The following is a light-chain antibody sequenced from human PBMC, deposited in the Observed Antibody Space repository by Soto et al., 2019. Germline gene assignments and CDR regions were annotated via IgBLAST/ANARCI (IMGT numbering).Light chain of an antibody. CDR1: QSISNN. J-gene: IGKJ1*01. CDR2: GAS. CDR3: HQHGGSPET. V-gene: IGKV3-20*01. Sequence: IVMTQSRATLSLSPLEKATVYCRASQSISNNFAWFQQKPGQAPRLLIFGASSRATGIPDRFIGSGSGTEFILTISRLEPDDFAIYHCHQHGGSPETFGQGTKVDI.